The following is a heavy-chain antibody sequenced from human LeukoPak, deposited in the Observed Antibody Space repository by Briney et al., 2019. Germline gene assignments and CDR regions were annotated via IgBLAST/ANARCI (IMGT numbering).Heavy chain of an antibody. CDR3: ARVRSGSSTSNYGMDV. D-gene: IGHD1-26*01. CDR2: IGTAGDT. V-gene: IGHV3-13*01. J-gene: IGHJ6*02. CDR1: GFTFSSYD. Sequence: GGSLRLSCAASGFTFSSYDMHWVRQATGKGLEWVSAIGTAGDTYYPGSVKGRFTISRENAKNSLYLQMNSLRAGDTAVYFCARVRSGSSTSNYGMDVWGQGTTVTVSS.